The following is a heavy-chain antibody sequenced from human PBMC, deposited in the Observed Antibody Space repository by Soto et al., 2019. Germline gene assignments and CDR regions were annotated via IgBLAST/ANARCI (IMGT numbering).Heavy chain of an antibody. CDR3: ARASYCSGGNCYRYYYGMDV. D-gene: IGHD2-15*01. Sequence: QVQLVESGGGVVQPGRSLRLSCAASGFTFSSYAIHWVRQAPGKGLEWVAVLSYDGNNKYYADSVKGRFTISRDNSKNTLFLQMNSLRAEDTAVYYCARASYCSGGNCYRYYYGMDVWGQGTTVTVSS. CDR1: GFTFSSYA. V-gene: IGHV3-30-3*01. CDR2: LSYDGNNK. J-gene: IGHJ6*02.